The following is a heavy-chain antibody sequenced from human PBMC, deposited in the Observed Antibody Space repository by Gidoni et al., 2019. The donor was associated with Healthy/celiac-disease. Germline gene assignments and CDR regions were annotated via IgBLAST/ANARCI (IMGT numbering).Heavy chain of an antibody. CDR2: IYSGGST. V-gene: IGHV3-53*01. D-gene: IGHD3-10*01. CDR3: ARDHPRGVRGVMSGMDV. Sequence: EVQLVESGGGLIQPGGSLRLSCAASGFTVSSNYMSWVRQASGKGLEWVSVIYSGGSTYYADSVKGRFTISRDNSKNTLYLQMNSLRAEDTAVYYCARDHPRGVRGVMSGMDVWGQGTTVTVSS. CDR1: GFTVSSNY. J-gene: IGHJ6*02.